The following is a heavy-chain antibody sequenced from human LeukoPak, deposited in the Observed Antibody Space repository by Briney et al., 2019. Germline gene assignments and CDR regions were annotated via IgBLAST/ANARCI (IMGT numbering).Heavy chain of an antibody. CDR1: GGSFSGYY. J-gene: IGHJ4*02. D-gene: IGHD2-15*01. Sequence: SETLSLTCAVYGGSFSGYYWSWIRQPPGKGLEWIGEINHSGSTNYNPSLKSRVTISVDTSKNQFSLKLSSVTAADTAVYYCARVAAQYYFDYWGQGTLVTVSS. CDR2: INHSGST. V-gene: IGHV4-34*01. CDR3: ARVAAQYYFDY.